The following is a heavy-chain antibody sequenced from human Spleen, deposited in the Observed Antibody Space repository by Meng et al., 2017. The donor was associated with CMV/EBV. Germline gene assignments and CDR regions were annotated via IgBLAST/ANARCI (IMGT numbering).Heavy chain of an antibody. CDR1: GFTFGDYA. Sequence: GESLKISCTASGFTFGDYAMTWVRQAPGKRLEWIGFIRNRTRGGTTEYAASVKGRFSILRDDSKSIAYLQMDSVKIEDTGVYFCARGSGSPEHWGQGTLVTVSS. V-gene: IGHV3-49*04. D-gene: IGHD3-10*01. CDR2: IRNRTRGGTT. J-gene: IGHJ1*01. CDR3: ARGSGSPEH.